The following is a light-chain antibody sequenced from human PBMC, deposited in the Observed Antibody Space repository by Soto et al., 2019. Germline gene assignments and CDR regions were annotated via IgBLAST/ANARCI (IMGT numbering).Light chain of an antibody. CDR1: QSVSSN. Sequence: EIVMTQSPATLSVSPGERATLSCRASQSVSSNLAWYQQKPGQAPRLLIYGASTRATGVPARFSGSGSGTEFTLTISSLQSEASEVYYCQQYNDWPLTFGGGTKVDIK. CDR2: GAS. CDR3: QQYNDWPLT. J-gene: IGKJ4*01. V-gene: IGKV3-15*01.